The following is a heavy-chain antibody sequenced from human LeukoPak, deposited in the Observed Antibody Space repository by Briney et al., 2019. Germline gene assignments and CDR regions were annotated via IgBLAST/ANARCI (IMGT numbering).Heavy chain of an antibody. D-gene: IGHD2-2*01. CDR2: IKQDGSEK. Sequence: PGGSLRLSCAASGFTFSSYWMSWVRQAPGKGLEWVANIKQDGSEKYYVDSVKGRFTISRDNAKNSLYLQMNSLRAEDTAVYYCARVGGVVVPAAYYYYYYGMDVWGHGTTVTVSS. CDR1: GFTFSSYW. V-gene: IGHV3-7*01. CDR3: ARVGGVVVPAAYYYYYYGMDV. J-gene: IGHJ6*02.